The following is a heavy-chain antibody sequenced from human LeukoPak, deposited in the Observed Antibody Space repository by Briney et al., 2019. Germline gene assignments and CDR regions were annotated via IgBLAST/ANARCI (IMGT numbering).Heavy chain of an antibody. D-gene: IGHD4-17*01. J-gene: IGHJ4*02. CDR2: IYYSGST. Sequence: SQTLSLTCTVSGGSISSGDYYWSWIRQPPGKGLEWIGYIYYSGSTYYNPSLKSRVTISVDTSKSQFSLKLSSVTAADTAVYYCARGPYGDYGVDYWGQGTLVTVSS. CDR3: ARGPYGDYGVDY. V-gene: IGHV4-30-4*01. CDR1: GGSISSGDYY.